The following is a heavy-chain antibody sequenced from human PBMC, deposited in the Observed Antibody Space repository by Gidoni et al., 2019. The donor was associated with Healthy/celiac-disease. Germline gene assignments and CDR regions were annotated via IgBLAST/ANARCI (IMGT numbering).Heavy chain of an antibody. Sequence: QVQLVQSGAEVKKPGASVKVSCKASGYTFTSHGISWVRQAPGQGLERMGWISAYNGNTNYAQKLQGRVTMTTDTSTSTAYMELRSLRSDDTAVYYCARDTPGSSSTYPYYMDVWGKGTTVTVSS. CDR2: ISAYNGNT. CDR1: GYTFTSHG. D-gene: IGHD6-13*01. J-gene: IGHJ6*03. V-gene: IGHV1-18*01. CDR3: ARDTPGSSSTYPYYMDV.